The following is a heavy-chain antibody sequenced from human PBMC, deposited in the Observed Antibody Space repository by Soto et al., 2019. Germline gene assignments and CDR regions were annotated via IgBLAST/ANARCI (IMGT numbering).Heavy chain of an antibody. Sequence: EVQLLESGGDLVQPGGSLRLSCAASGFTFSSYAMSWVRQAPGKGLEWVSGLSAGGTSAYYTVTVEGRFTISRDNSKNHLYQQINGLKADDTAVYYCARGSYGDYYFWGQGTLVTVSS. V-gene: IGHV3-23*01. J-gene: IGHJ4*02. D-gene: IGHD4-17*01. CDR1: GFTFSSYA. CDR2: LSAGGTSA. CDR3: ARGSYGDYYF.